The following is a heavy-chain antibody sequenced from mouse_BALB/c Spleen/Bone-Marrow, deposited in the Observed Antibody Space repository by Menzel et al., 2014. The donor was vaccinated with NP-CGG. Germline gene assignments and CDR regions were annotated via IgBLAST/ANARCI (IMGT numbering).Heavy chain of an antibody. V-gene: IGHV3-2*02. Sequence: EVQLQESGPGLVKPSQSLSLTCTVTDYSITSDYAWNWIRQFPGNKLEWMGYIRYSGITSYNPSLKSRISITRGTSKNQFFLQLNSVTTEDTATYYCAIGSSPYYYGMDYWGQGTSVTVSS. CDR2: IRYSGIT. CDR3: AIGSSPYYYGMDY. D-gene: IGHD1-1*01. J-gene: IGHJ4*01. CDR1: DYSITSDYA.